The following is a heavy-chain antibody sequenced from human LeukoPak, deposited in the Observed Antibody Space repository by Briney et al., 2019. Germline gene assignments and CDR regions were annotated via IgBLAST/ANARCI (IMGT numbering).Heavy chain of an antibody. Sequence: SVKVSCTASGGTFSSYAISWVRQAPGQGLEWMGGIIPIFGTANYAQKFQGRVTITTDESTSTAYMELSSLRSEDTAVYYCAKTGEMATIYSWFDPWGQGTLVTVSS. D-gene: IGHD5-24*01. V-gene: IGHV1-69*05. J-gene: IGHJ5*02. CDR3: AKTGEMATIYSWFDP. CDR2: IIPIFGTA. CDR1: GGTFSSYA.